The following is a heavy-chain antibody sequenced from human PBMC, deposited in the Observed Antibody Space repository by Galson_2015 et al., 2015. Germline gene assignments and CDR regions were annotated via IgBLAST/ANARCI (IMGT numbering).Heavy chain of an antibody. Sequence: SVKVSCKASGYTFTSYYMHWVRQAPGQGLEWMGLINPSGGSTSYAQKFQGRVTMTRDTSTSTVYMELRSLRSDDTAVYYCARDLYGSGSYGVLADYWGQGTLVTVSS. CDR2: INPSGGST. J-gene: IGHJ4*02. D-gene: IGHD3-10*01. CDR3: ARDLYGSGSYGVLADY. V-gene: IGHV1-46*01. CDR1: GYTFTSYY.